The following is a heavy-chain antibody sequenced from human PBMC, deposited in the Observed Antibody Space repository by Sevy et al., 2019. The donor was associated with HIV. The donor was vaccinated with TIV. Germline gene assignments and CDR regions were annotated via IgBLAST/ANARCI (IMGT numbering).Heavy chain of an antibody. D-gene: IGHD1-26*01. CDR3: VPESEFIGSGT. J-gene: IGHJ5*02. CDR2: IYYRGST. V-gene: IGHV4-39*01. Sequence: SETLSLTCSVSGGSINTGSYYWGWIRQPPGKGLEWIGSIYYRGSTYYNPSLKSRVTISVDTSKNQFSLKLTSVTAADTTLYYCVPESEFIGSGTWGQGTLVTVSS. CDR1: GGSINTGSYY.